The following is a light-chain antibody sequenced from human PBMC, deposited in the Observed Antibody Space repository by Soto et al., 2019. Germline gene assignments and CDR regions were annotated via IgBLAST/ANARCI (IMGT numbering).Light chain of an antibody. CDR1: PGIINY. Sequence: DIQMTQSPSSLSASVGDRVTITCRASPGIINYLAWYQQKPGKVPKLLIYAASTLQSGVPSRFSGSGSGTEFTLTISSLQPEDVATYYGQKYNSAPLTFGQGTRLEIK. V-gene: IGKV1-27*01. J-gene: IGKJ5*01. CDR3: QKYNSAPLT. CDR2: AAS.